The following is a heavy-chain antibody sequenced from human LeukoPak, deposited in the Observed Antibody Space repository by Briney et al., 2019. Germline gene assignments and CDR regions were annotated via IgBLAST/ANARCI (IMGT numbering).Heavy chain of an antibody. CDR2: ISGSGGST. V-gene: IGHV3-23*01. Sequence: GGSLRLSCAASGFTFSSYAMSWVRQAPGKGLEWVSAISGSGGSTYYADSVKGRFTISRDNSKNTLYLQMNSLRAEDTAVYYCAKDRSDYDFWSGYYTPIRGAFDIWGQGTMLTVSS. D-gene: IGHD3-3*01. J-gene: IGHJ3*02. CDR3: AKDRSDYDFWSGYYTPIRGAFDI. CDR1: GFTFSSYA.